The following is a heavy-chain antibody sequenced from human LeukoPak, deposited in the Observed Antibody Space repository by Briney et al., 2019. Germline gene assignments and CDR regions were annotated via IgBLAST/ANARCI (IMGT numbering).Heavy chain of an antibody. V-gene: IGHV3-7*02. CDR3: VGLGENY. Sequence: GGSLRLSCAASGFTFRRYWMSWARQASGKGLEWVANIKQDGSEKYYVDSVKGRFTISRDNAKNSLYLQMNSLRAEDTAVYYCVGLGENYWGQGTLVTVFS. D-gene: IGHD3-10*01. CDR1: GFTFRRYW. J-gene: IGHJ4*02. CDR2: IKQDGSEK.